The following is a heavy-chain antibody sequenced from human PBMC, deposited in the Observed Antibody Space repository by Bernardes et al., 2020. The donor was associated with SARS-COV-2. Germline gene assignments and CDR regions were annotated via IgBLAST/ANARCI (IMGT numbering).Heavy chain of an antibody. CDR3: ARREAGSGQPYYFDY. Sequence: GGSLRLSCVTSGFTFSRYWMSWVRQAPGKGLEWVANINPDGSVIYYMDFVEGRFAISRDNAKNSLSLQMNSLRADETAVYSCARREAGSGQPYYFDYWGQGTLVTVSS. D-gene: IGHD3-10*01. CDR2: INPDGSVI. V-gene: IGHV3-7*05. J-gene: IGHJ4*02. CDR1: GFTFSRYW.